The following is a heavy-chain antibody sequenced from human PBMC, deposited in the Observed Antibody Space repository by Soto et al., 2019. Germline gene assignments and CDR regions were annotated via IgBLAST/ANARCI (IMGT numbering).Heavy chain of an antibody. Sequence: SETLSLTCTVPGAALSSGGYFYTWVRQPPGKGLEWLGYIYYSGGTNYNPSLKSRVTISLDKSKSQFSLRLISVTAADTAVYYCTREQSDDNYFDPWGQGTLVTVSS. CDR3: TREQSDDNYFDP. D-gene: IGHD6-19*01. CDR1: GAALSSGGYF. CDR2: IYYSGGT. V-gene: IGHV4-61*08. J-gene: IGHJ5*02.